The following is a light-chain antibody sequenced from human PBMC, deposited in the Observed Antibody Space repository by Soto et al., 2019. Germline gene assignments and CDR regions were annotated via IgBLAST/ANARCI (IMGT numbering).Light chain of an antibody. Sequence: EIVLTQSTGTLSLSPGERATLSCRASQSVSSSYLAWYQQKPGQTPRLLIYGTSSSPTGIPDRFSGSGSGTDFTITISRLEPEDFAVYYCQHYGTSPPCTFGQGTKLDIK. J-gene: IGKJ2*02. CDR1: QSVSSSY. V-gene: IGKV3-20*01. CDR3: QHYGTSPPCT. CDR2: GTS.